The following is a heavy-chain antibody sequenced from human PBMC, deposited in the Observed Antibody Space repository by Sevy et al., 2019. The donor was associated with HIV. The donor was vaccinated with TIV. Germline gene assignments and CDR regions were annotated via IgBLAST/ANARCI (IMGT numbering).Heavy chain of an antibody. J-gene: IGHJ4*02. Sequence: GGSLRLSCAASGFTFSSFAISWVRQAPGKGLEWVAEISGSGGGKKYADSVKGRFTVSRDTAKNTVFMQMNNLRGEDTGLYYCAKELYRGSYLEDWGQGTLVTVSS. CDR3: AKELYRGSYLED. D-gene: IGHD2-8*01. CDR1: GFTFSSFA. CDR2: ISGSGGGK. V-gene: IGHV3-23*01.